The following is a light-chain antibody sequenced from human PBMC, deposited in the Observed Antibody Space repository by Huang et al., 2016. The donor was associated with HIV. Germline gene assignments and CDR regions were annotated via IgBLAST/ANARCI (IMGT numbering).Light chain of an antibody. Sequence: DIVMTQSPLSLSVTPGESASISCRSSQSLLHSNGYPYLDWYVQKPGQSPQLLIDLGSHRASGVPDRFIGSGSGTDFTLKVNRVEAEDVGIYYCMQALQTPRTFGQGTKVEIK. J-gene: IGKJ1*01. CDR3: MQALQTPRT. CDR2: LGS. V-gene: IGKV2-28*01. CDR1: QSLLHSNGYPY.